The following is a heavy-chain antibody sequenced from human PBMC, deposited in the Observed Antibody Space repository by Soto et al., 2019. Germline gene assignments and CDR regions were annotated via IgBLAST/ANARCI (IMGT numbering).Heavy chain of an antibody. D-gene: IGHD3-22*01. J-gene: IGHJ4*02. Sequence: SGPTLVNPTQTLTLTCAFPGFSLTTTGEGVAWIRQSPGKALEWIALIYWNDDRRYSPSLKSRLTVTRDTSKDQVVLTLTNMDPLDSGTYFCAHRSSLTLFGTSGYIFDHWGQGTPVTVSS. CDR2: IYWNDDR. CDR3: AHRSSLTLFGTSGYIFDH. V-gene: IGHV2-5*01. CDR1: GFSLTTTGEG.